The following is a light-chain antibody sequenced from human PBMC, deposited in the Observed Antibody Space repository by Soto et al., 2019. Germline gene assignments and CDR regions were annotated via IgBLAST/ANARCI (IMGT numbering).Light chain of an antibody. J-gene: IGKJ1*01. CDR1: QSVSSN. CDR2: GAS. CDR3: QQYNNWPKT. Sequence: EIVMTQFLATLSVSPGERATLSCRASQSVSSNLAWYQQKPGQAPRLLIYGASTRATGIPARFSGSGSGTEFTLTISSLQSEDFAVYYCQQYNNWPKTFGQGTKV. V-gene: IGKV3-15*01.